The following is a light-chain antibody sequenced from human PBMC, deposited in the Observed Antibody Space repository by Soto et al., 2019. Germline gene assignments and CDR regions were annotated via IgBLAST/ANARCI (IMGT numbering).Light chain of an antibody. V-gene: IGLV2-14*01. CDR3: SSYSRSTAYV. CDR1: TSDIGGYKF. J-gene: IGLJ1*01. CDR2: EVS. Sequence: QSVLTQPASVSGSTGQSITISCTGATSDIGGYKFVSWYQQHPGKAPKVMIYEVSNRPSGISDRFSGSKSGNTASLTISGLQAEDDADYYCSSYSRSTAYVFGTGTKVTVL.